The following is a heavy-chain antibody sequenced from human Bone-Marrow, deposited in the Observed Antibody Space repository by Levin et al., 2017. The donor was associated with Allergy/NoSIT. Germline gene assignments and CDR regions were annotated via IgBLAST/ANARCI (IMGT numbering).Heavy chain of an antibody. V-gene: IGHV3-23*01. CDR1: GFTFTSYA. D-gene: IGHD3-3*01. CDR2: ISGSGGST. J-gene: IGHJ3*02. CDR3: AKDLNVRVLEWLSSDAFDI. Sequence: PGGSLRLSCAASGFTFTSYAMNWVRQAPGKGLEWVSLISGSGGSTYYADSVKGRFTISRDNSKNTLYLQMNSLRAEDTAVYYCAKDLNVRVLEWLSSDAFDIWGQGTMVTVSS.